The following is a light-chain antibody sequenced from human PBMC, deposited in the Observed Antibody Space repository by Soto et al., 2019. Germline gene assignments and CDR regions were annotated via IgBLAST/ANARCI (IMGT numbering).Light chain of an antibody. CDR1: QDIRSD. Sequence: AIQMTQFPSSLSASVGDRVTITCRASQDIRSDSGWYQQRPGKAPKLLIYATSSLQGGVPSRFSGSGSGTDFTLTISSLQPEDFATYYCLQDHSYPLTFGGGTKVEIK. V-gene: IGKV1-6*01. CDR2: ATS. CDR3: LQDHSYPLT. J-gene: IGKJ4*01.